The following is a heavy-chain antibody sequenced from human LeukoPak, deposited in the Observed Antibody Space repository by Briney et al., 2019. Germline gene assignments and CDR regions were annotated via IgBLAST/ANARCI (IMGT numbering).Heavy chain of an antibody. Sequence: GGSLRLSCAASGFTFDDYAMHWVRQAPGKGLEWVSGISWNSGSIGYADSVKGRFTISRDNAKNSLYLQMNSLRAEDTALYYCAKDVDPITMIVVGAFDIWGQGTMVTVSS. J-gene: IGHJ3*02. CDR2: ISWNSGSI. V-gene: IGHV3-9*01. D-gene: IGHD3-22*01. CDR1: GFTFDDYA. CDR3: AKDVDPITMIVVGAFDI.